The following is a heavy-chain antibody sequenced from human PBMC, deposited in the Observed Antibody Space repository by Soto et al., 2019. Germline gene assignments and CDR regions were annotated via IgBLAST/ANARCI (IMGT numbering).Heavy chain of an antibody. J-gene: IGHJ4*02. D-gene: IGHD2-2*01. V-gene: IGHV4-31*03. CDR1: GGSISSGGYY. Sequence: SETLSLTCTVSGGSISSGGYYWSWIRQHPGKGLEWIGYIYYSGSTYYNPSLKSRVTISVDTSKNQFSLKLSSVTAADTAVYYCARLLVYCSSTSCYQFDYWGQGTLVTLSS. CDR3: ARLLVYCSSTSCYQFDY. CDR2: IYYSGST.